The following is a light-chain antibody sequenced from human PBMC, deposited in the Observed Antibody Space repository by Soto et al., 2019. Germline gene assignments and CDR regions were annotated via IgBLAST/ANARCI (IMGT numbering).Light chain of an antibody. J-gene: IGLJ2*01. V-gene: IGLV2-14*01. Sequence: QPVLTQPASVSGSPGQSITISCTGTSSDVGGYNYVSWYPQHPGKAPKLMIYEVSNRPSGVSNRFSGSKSGNTASLTISGLQAEDEADYYGSSYTSSSTLVFGGGTKLTVL. CDR2: EVS. CDR1: SSDVGGYNY. CDR3: SSYTSSSTLV.